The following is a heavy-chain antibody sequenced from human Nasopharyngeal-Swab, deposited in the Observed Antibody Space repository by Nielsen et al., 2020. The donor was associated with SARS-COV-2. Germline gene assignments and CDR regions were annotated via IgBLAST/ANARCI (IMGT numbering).Heavy chain of an antibody. Sequence: ASVKVSCKASGYTFSSYGISWVRQAPGQGLEWMGWINPNSGVTKYAQKFQGRVTMTTDASISTAYMELSSLKSDDTAVYYCAREFPYFFDYWGQGTLATVSS. CDR1: GYTFSSYG. V-gene: IGHV1-2*02. J-gene: IGHJ4*02. CDR2: INPNSGVT. CDR3: AREFPYFFDY.